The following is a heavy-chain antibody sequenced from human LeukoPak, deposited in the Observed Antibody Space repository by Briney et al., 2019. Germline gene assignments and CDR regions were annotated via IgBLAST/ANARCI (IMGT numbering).Heavy chain of an antibody. CDR2: IKEDGSQK. Sequence: GGSLRLSCAASGFTLSNHWMSWVRQAPGKGLEWVANIKEDGSQKYYLDSVKGRFTISRDNAKNSMYLQMNSLRAEDTAVHYCARWEIRGTAHQLDYWGQGTLVTVSS. CDR3: ARWEIRGTAHQLDY. D-gene: IGHD1-7*01. V-gene: IGHV3-7*01. J-gene: IGHJ4*02. CDR1: GFTLSNHW.